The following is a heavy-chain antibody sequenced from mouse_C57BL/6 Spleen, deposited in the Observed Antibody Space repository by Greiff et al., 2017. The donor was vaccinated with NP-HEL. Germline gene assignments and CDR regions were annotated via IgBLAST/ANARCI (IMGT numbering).Heavy chain of an antibody. CDR3: ARRDYLDY. J-gene: IGHJ2*01. Sequence: EVKVEESGGGLVKPGGSLKLSCAASGFTFSDYGMHWVRQAPEKGLAWVAYISSGSSTIYYAHTVKGRFTISRDNAKNTLFLQMTSLRSEDTAMYYCARRDYLDYWGQGTTLTVSS. CDR2: ISSGSSTI. CDR1: GFTFSDYG. D-gene: IGHD2-4*01. V-gene: IGHV5-17*01.